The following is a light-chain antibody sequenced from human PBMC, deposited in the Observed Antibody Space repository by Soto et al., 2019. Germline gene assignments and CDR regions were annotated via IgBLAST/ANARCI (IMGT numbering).Light chain of an antibody. Sequence: ELVFTQSPGTLSLSPGARATLSCRASQSFNSIYLAWYQQKPGQAPRLLIYGASSRATGVPDRCSGSGSGTDFTITISRLEPEAFAVYYCHQYDSWTFGQGTKVDIK. CDR2: GAS. CDR3: HQYDSWT. V-gene: IGKV3-20*01. J-gene: IGKJ1*01. CDR1: QSFNSIY.